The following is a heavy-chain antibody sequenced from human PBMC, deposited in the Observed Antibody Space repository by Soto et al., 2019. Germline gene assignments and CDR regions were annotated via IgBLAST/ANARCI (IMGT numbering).Heavy chain of an antibody. CDR3: ARRLQWQLRPLDS. Sequence: QEHLMESGGGLVKPGGSLRLSCAGSGFIFSDYYITWIRRAPGKGLEWVSYINTLSSAIYYADSVKGRFTLSRCNAKSSVYLQMNSLRAEDTAVYYCARRLQWQLRPLDSWGRGTLVTVSS. V-gene: IGHV3-11*01. CDR2: INTLSSAI. D-gene: IGHD6-19*01. CDR1: GFIFSDYY. J-gene: IGHJ4*02.